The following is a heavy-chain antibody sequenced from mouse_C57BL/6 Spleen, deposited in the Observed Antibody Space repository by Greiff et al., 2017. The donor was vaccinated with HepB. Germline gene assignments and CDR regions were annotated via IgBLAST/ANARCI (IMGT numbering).Heavy chain of an antibody. V-gene: IGHV5-2*01. D-gene: IGHD2-3*01. CDR3: ARLDGYYVGYFDV. CDR1: EYEFPSHD. CDR2: INSDGGST. J-gene: IGHJ1*03. Sequence: VQLKESGGGLVQPGESLKLSCESNEYEFPSHDMSWVRKTPEKRLELVAAINSDGGSTYYPDTMERRFIISRDNTKKTLYLQMSSLRSEDTALYYCARLDGYYVGYFDVWGTGTTVTVSS.